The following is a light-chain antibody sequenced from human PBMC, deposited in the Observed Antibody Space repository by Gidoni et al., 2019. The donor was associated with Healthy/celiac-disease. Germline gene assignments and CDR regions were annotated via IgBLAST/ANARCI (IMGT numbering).Light chain of an antibody. V-gene: IGLV3-21*04. CDR1: NIGSKS. CDR2: YDS. Sequence: SYVLTQPPSVSVAPGETARITCGGNNIGSKSVHWFQQKPGQAPVLVIYYDSDRPSGIPERFSGSNSGNTATLTISRVEAGDEADYYCQVWDSSSDHPSWVFGGGTKLTVL. CDR3: QVWDSSSDHPSWV. J-gene: IGLJ3*02.